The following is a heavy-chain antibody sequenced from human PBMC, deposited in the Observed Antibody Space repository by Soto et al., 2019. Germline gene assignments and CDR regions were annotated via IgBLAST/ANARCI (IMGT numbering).Heavy chain of an antibody. Sequence: VGSLRLSCAASGFTFSSYAMSWVRQAPGKGLEWVSAISGSGGSTYYADSVKGRFTISRDNSKNTLYLQMNSLRAEDTAVYYCATGEYRHGFFPYGLDVWGQGTTVTVSS. CDR2: ISGSGGST. D-gene: IGHD5-18*01. CDR3: ATGEYRHGFFPYGLDV. J-gene: IGHJ6*02. CDR1: GFTFSSYA. V-gene: IGHV3-23*01.